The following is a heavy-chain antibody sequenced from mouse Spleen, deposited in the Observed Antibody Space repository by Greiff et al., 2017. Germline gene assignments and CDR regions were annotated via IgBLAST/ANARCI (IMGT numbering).Heavy chain of an antibody. CDR1: GYTFTSYW. CDR2: IDPSDSYT. CDR3: ARRERYDSYFDV. D-gene: IGHD2-14*01. J-gene: IGHJ1*01. V-gene: IGHV1-69*01. Sequence: VQLQQPGAELVMPGASVKLSCKASGYTFTSYWMHWVKQRPGQGLEWIGEIDPSDSYTNYNQKFKGKATLTVDKSSSTAYMQLSSLTSEDSAVYYCARRERYDSYFDVWGAGTTVTVSS.